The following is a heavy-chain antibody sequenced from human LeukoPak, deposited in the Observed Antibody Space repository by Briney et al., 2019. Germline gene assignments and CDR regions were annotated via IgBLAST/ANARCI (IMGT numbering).Heavy chain of an antibody. V-gene: IGHV1-2*02. Sequence: VKVSCRASGYTFTGYYMHWVRQAPGQGLEWMGWINPNSGGTNYAQKFQGRVTVTRDTSISTAYMELSRLRSDDTAVYYCARDYGMDVWGQGTTVTVSS. CDR3: ARDYGMDV. J-gene: IGHJ6*02. CDR2: INPNSGGT. CDR1: GYTFTGYY.